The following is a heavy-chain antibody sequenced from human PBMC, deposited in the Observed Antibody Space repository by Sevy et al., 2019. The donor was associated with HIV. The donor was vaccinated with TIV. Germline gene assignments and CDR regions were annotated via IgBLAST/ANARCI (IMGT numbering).Heavy chain of an antibody. D-gene: IGHD3-22*01. V-gene: IGHV3-48*04. CDR1: GFIFSSYA. J-gene: IGHJ4*02. Sequence: GESLKISCAASGFIFSSYAMHWVRQAPGKGLEWVSHISTSGVTIYYADSVKGRFTISRDNAKNSLYLQMNSLRAEDTAVYYCARGTNYYESSGPSYFDYWGQGSLVTVSS. CDR2: ISTSGVTI. CDR3: ARGTNYYESSGPSYFDY.